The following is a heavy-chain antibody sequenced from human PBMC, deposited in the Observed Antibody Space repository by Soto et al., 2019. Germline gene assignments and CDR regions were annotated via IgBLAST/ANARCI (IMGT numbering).Heavy chain of an antibody. V-gene: IGHV3-23*01. CDR1: GFTFSSYA. J-gene: IGHJ4*02. Sequence: EVQLLESGGGLVQPGGSLRLSCAASGFTFSSYAMNWVRQAPGKGLEWVSGISGSGGSTYYADSVKGRFTISRDNSKNTLYLQMNSLRVEDTAVYYCAKRGSGAFFDYWGQGTLVTVSS. CDR3: AKRGSGAFFDY. D-gene: IGHD3-10*01. CDR2: ISGSGGST.